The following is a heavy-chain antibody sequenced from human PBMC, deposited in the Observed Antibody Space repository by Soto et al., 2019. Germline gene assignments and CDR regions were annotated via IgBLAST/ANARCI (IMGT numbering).Heavy chain of an antibody. Sequence: SLTCTVSGGSISSYYWSWIRQPPGKGLEWIGYIYYSGSTNYNPSLKSRVTISVDTSKNQFSLKLSSVTAADTAVYYCARDQGSGWSDYWGQGTLVTVSS. CDR3: ARDQGSGWSDY. J-gene: IGHJ4*02. V-gene: IGHV4-59*01. CDR2: IYYSGST. CDR1: GGSISSYY. D-gene: IGHD6-19*01.